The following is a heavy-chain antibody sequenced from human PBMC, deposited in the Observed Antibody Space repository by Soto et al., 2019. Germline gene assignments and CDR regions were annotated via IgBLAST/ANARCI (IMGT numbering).Heavy chain of an antibody. D-gene: IGHD2-15*01. CDR2: IIPIFGTA. Sequence: SVKVSCKASGGTFSSYSISWVRQAPGQGLEWMGGIIPIFGTANYAQKFQGRDTITADESTSTAYMELSSLRSEDTAVYYCARRGYCSGGSCHNYYYYGMDVWGQGTTVTVSS. J-gene: IGHJ6*02. V-gene: IGHV1-69*13. CDR3: ARRGYCSGGSCHNYYYYGMDV. CDR1: GGTFSSYS.